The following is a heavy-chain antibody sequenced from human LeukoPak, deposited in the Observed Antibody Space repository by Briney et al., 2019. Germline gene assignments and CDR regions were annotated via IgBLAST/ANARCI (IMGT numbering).Heavy chain of an antibody. Sequence: GGSLRLSCAASGFTFNNYAMNWVRQAPGKGLEWVSSISGSGGSTYYADSVKGRFTISRDNSKNTLYLQMNSLRAEDTAVYYCAKVGSDAFDIWGQGAMVTVSS. D-gene: IGHD3-10*01. CDR1: GFTFNNYA. CDR3: AKVGSDAFDI. V-gene: IGHV3-23*01. CDR2: ISGSGGST. J-gene: IGHJ3*02.